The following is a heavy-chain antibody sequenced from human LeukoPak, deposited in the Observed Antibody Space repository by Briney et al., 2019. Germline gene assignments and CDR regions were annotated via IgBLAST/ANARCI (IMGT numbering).Heavy chain of an antibody. Sequence: GGSLRLSCAASGFTFSSYGIHWVRQAPGKGLEWVAVVSYDGDNKYYADSVKGRFTISRDNSKNTLYLQMNSLRVEDTAVYYCTRETPSRYFDYWGQGTLVTVSS. CDR1: GFTFSSYG. CDR2: VSYDGDNK. V-gene: IGHV3-33*01. J-gene: IGHJ4*02. D-gene: IGHD4-23*01. CDR3: TRETPSRYFDY.